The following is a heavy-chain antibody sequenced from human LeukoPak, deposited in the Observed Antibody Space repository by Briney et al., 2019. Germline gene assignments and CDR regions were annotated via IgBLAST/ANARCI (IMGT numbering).Heavy chain of an antibody. J-gene: IGHJ4*02. D-gene: IGHD5-18*01. CDR3: ARVGSRYGPPNS. Sequence: PGGSLRLSCAASGFNFRFYIMNWVRQAPGKGLEWISYISSDAKTVDYADSVKGRFTISRDNAKNSLYLQMDSLSADDTAVYYCARVGSRYGPPNSWVQGTLVTVSS. CDR2: ISSDAKTV. CDR1: GFNFRFYI. V-gene: IGHV3-48*01.